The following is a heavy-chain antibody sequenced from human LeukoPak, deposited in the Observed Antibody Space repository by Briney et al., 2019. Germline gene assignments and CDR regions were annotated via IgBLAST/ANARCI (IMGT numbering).Heavy chain of an antibody. CDR1: GYSFTSYW. V-gene: IGHV5-51*01. D-gene: IGHD6-19*01. CDR3: ARLASAWNFDY. CDR2: FSLADSDS. J-gene: IGHJ4*02. Sequence: GESLKISCKGSGYSFTSYWIGWVRQMPGKDLEWMGIFSLADSDSRYSPSFQGQVTISADKSTSTVYLQWSSLKASDTAMYYCARLASAWNFDYWGQGTLVTVSS.